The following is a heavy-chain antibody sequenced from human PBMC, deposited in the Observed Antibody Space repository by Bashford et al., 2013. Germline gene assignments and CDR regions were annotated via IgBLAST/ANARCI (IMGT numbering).Heavy chain of an antibody. CDR2: IYNTWGT. CDR3: ARALTYYGDYFDY. CDR1: ADSVRGGRYY. V-gene: IGHV4-61*01. Sequence: SETLSLTCTVSADSVRGGRYYWTWVRQPPGEGLEWIGFIYNTWGTKYNPSLKGRVSISVDTSKNQFSLKLSSVTAADTAIYYCARALTYYGDYFDYWGQGTLVTVSS. D-gene: IGHD4-17*01. J-gene: IGHJ4*02.